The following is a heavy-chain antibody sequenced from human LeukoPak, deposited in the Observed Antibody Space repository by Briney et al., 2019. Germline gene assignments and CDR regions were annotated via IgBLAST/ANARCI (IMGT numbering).Heavy chain of an antibody. Sequence: PSETLSLTRTVSGGLISRIEYYWGCVRQSPVKGLECLGHIYHTGTTLYSPHLNNRLTVSVDSSKNQFSLTLNSVTAADTAVYYCASVSVWELATHTGGSFDYWGRGILVTVSS. V-gene: IGHV4-30-4*01. J-gene: IGHJ4*02. D-gene: IGHD2-15*01. CDR1: GGLISRIEYY. CDR2: IYHTGTT. CDR3: ASVSVWELATHTGGSFDY.